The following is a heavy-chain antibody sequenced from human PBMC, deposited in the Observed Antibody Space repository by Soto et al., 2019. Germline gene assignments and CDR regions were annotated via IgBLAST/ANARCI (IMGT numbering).Heavy chain of an antibody. CDR3: AGGRIGVAGGSDYYSMDV. CDR2: IIPVFGII. CDR1: GGNPSNSA. D-gene: IGHD6-19*01. V-gene: IGHV1-69*01. J-gene: IGHJ6*02. Sequence: QVHLLLQSGAEVKKPGSSVKVACKASGGNPSNSAISWVRQAPGQGLEWRGGIIPVFGIISHAQNFHGRVTITADESTSTASMELSSLRSEDTAVDFCAGGRIGVAGGSDYYSMDVWGQGTTVTVSS.